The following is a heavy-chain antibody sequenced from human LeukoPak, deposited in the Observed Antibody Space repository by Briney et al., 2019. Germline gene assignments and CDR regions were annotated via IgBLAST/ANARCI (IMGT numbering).Heavy chain of an antibody. J-gene: IGHJ3*01. CDR3: ARISSSNWYNERGAFDV. V-gene: IGHV4-61*01. D-gene: IGHD6-13*01. Sequence: SETLSLTCTVSGGSISSGSYYWSWVRQPPGKGLEWIGFVYYTGSTNYSPSLKSRVTISVDTSKNQFSLKLRSVTAADTAVYYCARISSSNWYNERGAFDVWGQGTMVTVSS. CDR1: GGSISSGSYY. CDR2: VYYTGST.